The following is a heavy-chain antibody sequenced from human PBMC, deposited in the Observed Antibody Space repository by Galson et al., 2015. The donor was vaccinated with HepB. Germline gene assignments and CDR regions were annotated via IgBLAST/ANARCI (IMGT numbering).Heavy chain of an antibody. Sequence: SLRLSCAASGFTFSDYYMIWVRQAPGKGLEWVSGISGSGGSTNYADSVTGRFTISRDNSKNTLYLQMNSLRAEDTAVYYCAKSLAGTRLYGMDVWGQGTTATVSS. J-gene: IGHJ6*02. CDR2: ISGSGGST. V-gene: IGHV3-23*01. CDR3: AKSLAGTRLYGMDV. CDR1: GFTFSDYY. D-gene: IGHD6-19*01.